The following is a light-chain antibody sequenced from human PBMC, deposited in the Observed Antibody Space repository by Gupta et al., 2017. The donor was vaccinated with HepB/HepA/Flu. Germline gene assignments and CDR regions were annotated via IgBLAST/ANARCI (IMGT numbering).Light chain of an antibody. J-gene: IGKJ4*01. Sequence: EIVMTQAPATLSVSTGERATLSCRASQSVSSNLAWYQQKPGQAPRLLIYGASTRATGIPARFSGSGSGTEFTLTISSLQSEDFAVNYCQQYNNSPTLTFGGGTKVEIK. CDR2: GAS. CDR3: QQYNNSPTLT. V-gene: IGKV3-15*01. CDR1: QSVSSN.